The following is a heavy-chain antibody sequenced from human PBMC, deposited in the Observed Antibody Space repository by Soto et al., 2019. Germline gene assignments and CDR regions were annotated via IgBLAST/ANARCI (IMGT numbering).Heavy chain of an antibody. CDR2: INAGNGNT. CDR3: TRGSSNWYGYFRH. J-gene: IGHJ1*01. CDR1: GYTFTDYA. V-gene: IGHV1-3*01. Sequence: ASVKVSCKPSGYTFTDYAMHWVRQAPGQRLEWMGWINAGNGNTKYSQKFQDRVTITRDTSASTAYMELSSLRSEDTAVYYCTRGSSNWYGYFRHWGQGTLVTVSS. D-gene: IGHD6-13*01.